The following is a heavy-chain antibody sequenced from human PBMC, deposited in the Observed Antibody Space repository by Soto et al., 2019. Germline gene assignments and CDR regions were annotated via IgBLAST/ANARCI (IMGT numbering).Heavy chain of an antibody. V-gene: IGHV3-49*04. CDR3: TTIPGLLWFGELSDY. Sequence: GGSLRLSCTASGFTFGDYAMSWVRQAPGKGLEWVGFIRSKAYGGTTEYAASVKGRFTISRDDSKSIAYLQMNSLKTEDTAVYYCTTIPGLLWFGELSDYWGQGTLVTVSS. CDR2: IRSKAYGGTT. D-gene: IGHD3-10*01. J-gene: IGHJ4*02. CDR1: GFTFGDYA.